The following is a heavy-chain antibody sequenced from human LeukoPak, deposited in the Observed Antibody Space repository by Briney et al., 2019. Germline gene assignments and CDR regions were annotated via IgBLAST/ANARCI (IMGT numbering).Heavy chain of an antibody. CDR3: ARQYCYDSSGYYYEFDY. CDR2: IYYSGST. CDR1: GGSISSYY. V-gene: IGHV4-59*08. Sequence: SETLSLTCTVSGGSISSYYWSWVRQPPGKGLEWIGYIYYSGSTNYNPSLKSRVTISVDTSKNQFSLKLSSVTAADTAVYYCARQYCYDSSGYYYEFDYWGQGTLVTVSS. J-gene: IGHJ4*02. D-gene: IGHD3-22*01.